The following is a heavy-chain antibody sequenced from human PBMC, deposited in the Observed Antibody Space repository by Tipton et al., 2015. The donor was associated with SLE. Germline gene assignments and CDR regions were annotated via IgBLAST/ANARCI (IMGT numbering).Heavy chain of an antibody. J-gene: IGHJ4*02. CDR1: GFTVSSNY. V-gene: IGHV3-66*01. CDR2: IYSGGST. CDR3: ARDLQQQLVFDY. Sequence: GSLRLSCAASGFTVSSNYMSWVRQAPGKGLEWVSVIYSGGSTYYADSVKGRFTISRDNSKNTLYLQMNSLRAEDTAVYYCARDLQQQLVFDYWGRGTLVTVSS. D-gene: IGHD6-13*01.